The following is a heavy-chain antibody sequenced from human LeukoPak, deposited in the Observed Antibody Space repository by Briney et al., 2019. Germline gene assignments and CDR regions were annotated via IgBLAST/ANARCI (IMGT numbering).Heavy chain of an antibody. CDR1: GFTFSSYW. CDR2: ISYDGSNK. Sequence: GGSLRLSCAASGFTFSSYWMSWVRQAPGKGLEWVAVISYDGSNKYYADSVKGRFTISRDNSKNTLYLQMNSLRAEDTAVYYCAKDSGYSYGSYVDVWGQGTTVTVSS. D-gene: IGHD5-18*01. J-gene: IGHJ6*02. V-gene: IGHV3-30*18. CDR3: AKDSGYSYGSYVDV.